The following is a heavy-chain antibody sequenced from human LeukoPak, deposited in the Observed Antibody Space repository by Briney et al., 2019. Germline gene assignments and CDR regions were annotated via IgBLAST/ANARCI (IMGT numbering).Heavy chain of an antibody. CDR3: ARHAQQLASAPIDY. D-gene: IGHD6-13*01. V-gene: IGHV4-38-2*01. CDR2: IYHSGST. J-gene: IGHJ4*02. Sequence: KPSETLSLTCAVSGHSISSGYYWGWIRQPPGKGLEWIGSIYHSGSTYYNPSLKSRVTISVDTSKNQFSLKLSSVTAADTAVYYCARHAQQLASAPIDYWGQGTLVTVSS. CDR1: GHSISSGYY.